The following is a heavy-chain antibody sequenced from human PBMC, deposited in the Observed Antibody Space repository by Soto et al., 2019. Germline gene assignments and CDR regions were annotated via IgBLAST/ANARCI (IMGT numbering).Heavy chain of an antibody. V-gene: IGHV4-31*03. CDR1: TASLSSGNYY. CDR3: AGGMGRYYFDY. J-gene: IGHJ4*02. Sequence: QVQLQESGPGLVKPSQTLSLTCTVSTASLSSGNYYWTWIRQHPGKGPEGIGYIYYSGSTYYNPSLKSCVTRSVDTSMNQFSLKLTSVTAADTAMYYCAGGMGRYYFDYWGQGTLVTVSS. D-gene: IGHD1-26*01. CDR2: IYYSGST.